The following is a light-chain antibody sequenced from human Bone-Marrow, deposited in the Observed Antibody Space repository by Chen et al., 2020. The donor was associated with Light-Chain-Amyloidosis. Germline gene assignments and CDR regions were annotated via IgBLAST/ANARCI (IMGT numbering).Light chain of an antibody. CDR1: DLPTKY. Sequence: SYELTQPPWVSVSPGQTARITCSGDDLPTKYAYWYQQKPGQAPLLVIHRDTERPSGISERFSGSSSGTTATLTISGVQAEDEADYHCQSADSSGTYEVIFGGGTKLTVL. J-gene: IGLJ2*01. CDR3: QSADSSGTYEVI. V-gene: IGLV3-25*03. CDR2: RDT.